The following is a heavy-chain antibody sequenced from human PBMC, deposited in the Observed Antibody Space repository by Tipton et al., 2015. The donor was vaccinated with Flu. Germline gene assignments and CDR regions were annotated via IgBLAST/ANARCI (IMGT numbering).Heavy chain of an antibody. CDR3: ARHQSSSLLPFDY. D-gene: IGHD6-6*01. CDR2: TFHSGNT. Sequence: GLVKPSETLSLTCGVSGDSVRSSNYYWGWIRQPPGKGLEWIGNTFHSGNTYLNPSLKSRVTISIDTSKNQFSLKLSSLTAAGTAVYYCARHQSSSLLPFDYWDQGTLVTVSS. J-gene: IGHJ4*02. V-gene: IGHV4-39*07. CDR1: GDSVRSSNYY.